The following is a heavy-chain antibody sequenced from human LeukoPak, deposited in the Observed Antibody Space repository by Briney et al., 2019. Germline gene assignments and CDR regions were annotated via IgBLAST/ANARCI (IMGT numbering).Heavy chain of an antibody. CDR3: ARDRSYRQPPDYYYYYCMDV. D-gene: IGHD2-21*01. CDR2: IYHGGST. CDR1: GYSISSGYY. Sequence: SETLSLTCTVSGYSISSGYYWGWLRQPPGKGLEWIGSIYHGGSTYYNPSLKSRVTISVDTSKNQFSLKLSSVTAADTAVYYCARDRSYRQPPDYYYYYCMDVWGKGTTVTISS. J-gene: IGHJ6*03. V-gene: IGHV4-38-2*02.